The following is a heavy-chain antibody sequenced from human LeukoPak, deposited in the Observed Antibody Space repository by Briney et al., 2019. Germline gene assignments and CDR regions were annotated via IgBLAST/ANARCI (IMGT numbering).Heavy chain of an antibody. CDR1: GFTFSNYE. CDR3: ARRGRAFDY. J-gene: IGHJ4*02. CDR2: ISSSGSTI. Sequence: GGSLRLPCAASGFTFSNYEMNWVRQAPGKGLEWVSYISSSGSTIYYADSVKGRFTISRDNAKNSLYLQMNSLRAEDTAVYYCARRGRAFDYWGQGTLVTVSS. V-gene: IGHV3-48*03.